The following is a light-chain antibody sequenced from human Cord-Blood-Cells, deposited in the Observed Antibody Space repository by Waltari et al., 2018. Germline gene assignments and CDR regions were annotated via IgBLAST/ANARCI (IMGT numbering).Light chain of an antibody. CDR1: SSDVGSSNL. CDR3: CSYAGSSTVV. J-gene: IGLJ2*01. V-gene: IGLV2-23*01. Sequence: QSALTQPASVSGSPGQSITISCTGTSSDVGSSNLVSWYQQHPGKAPKLLICEGSKRPSGVSKRFSGSKSGNTASLTISGLQAEDEADYYCCSYAGSSTVVFGGGTKLTVL. CDR2: EGS.